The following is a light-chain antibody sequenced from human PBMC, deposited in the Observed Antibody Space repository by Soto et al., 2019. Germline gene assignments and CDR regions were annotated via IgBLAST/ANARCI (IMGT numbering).Light chain of an antibody. CDR2: GAS. CDR3: QQYGSSPSCT. Sequence: EIVLTQSPGTLSLSPGERATLSCRASQSVSSSYLAWYQQKPGQAPRLLIYGASGRATGIPDRFSGSGSGTDFTLTISRLEPEDFAEYYCQQYGSSPSCTFGPGTKVDIK. V-gene: IGKV3-20*01. J-gene: IGKJ3*01. CDR1: QSVSSSY.